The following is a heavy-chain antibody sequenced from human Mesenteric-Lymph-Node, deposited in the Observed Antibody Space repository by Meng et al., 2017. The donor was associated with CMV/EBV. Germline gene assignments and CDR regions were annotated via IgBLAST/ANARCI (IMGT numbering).Heavy chain of an antibody. CDR1: GFTFSSYG. J-gene: IGHJ4*02. Sequence: SLTCAASGFTFSSYGMHWVRQAPGKGLEWVAIIWYDENNKYYADSVKGRFTISRDSSKNTVYLQMNSLRAEDTAVYYCATMLRGVIGDYWGQGTLVTVSS. V-gene: IGHV3-33*01. CDR2: IWYDENNK. D-gene: IGHD3-10*01. CDR3: ATMLRGVIGDY.